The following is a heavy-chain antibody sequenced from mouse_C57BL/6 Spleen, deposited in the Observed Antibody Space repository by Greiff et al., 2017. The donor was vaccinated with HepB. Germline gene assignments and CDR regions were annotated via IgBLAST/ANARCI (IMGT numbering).Heavy chain of an antibody. V-gene: IGHV1-82*01. CDR3: ARGGNYDAMDY. CDR2: IYPGDGDT. CDR1: GYAFSSSW. J-gene: IGHJ4*01. D-gene: IGHD2-1*01. Sequence: QVQLQQSGPELVKPGASVKISRKASGYAFSSSWMNWVKQRPGKGLEWIGRIYPGDGDTNYNGKFKGKATLTADKSSSTAYMQLSSLTSEDSAVYFCARGGNYDAMDYWGQGTSVTVSS.